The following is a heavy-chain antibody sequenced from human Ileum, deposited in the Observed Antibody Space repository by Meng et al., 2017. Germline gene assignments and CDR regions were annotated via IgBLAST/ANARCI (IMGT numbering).Heavy chain of an antibody. CDR1: GGSISSSSYY. D-gene: IGHD3-22*01. V-gene: IGHV4-39*07. J-gene: IGHJ3*02. CDR2: IYYSGST. CDR3: ARGTYYYDSSGYYVQAAFDI. Sequence: SETLSLTCTVSGGSISSSSYYWGWIRQPPGKGLEWIGSIYYSGSTYYNPSLKSRVTISVDTSKNQFSLKLSSVTAADTAVYYCARGTYYYDSSGYYVQAAFDIWGRGTMVTVSS.